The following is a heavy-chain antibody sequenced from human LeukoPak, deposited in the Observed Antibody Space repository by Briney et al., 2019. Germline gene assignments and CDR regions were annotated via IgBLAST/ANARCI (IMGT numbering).Heavy chain of an antibody. CDR1: GFTFSSYA. Sequence: GGSLRLSCAASGFTFSSYAMSWVRQAPGKGLEWVSAISGSGGSTYYADSVKGRFTISRDNSKNTMYLQMNSLRAEDTAVYYCAKGLRGYSYGYADYWGQGTLVTVSS. J-gene: IGHJ4*02. V-gene: IGHV3-23*01. CDR2: ISGSGGST. CDR3: AKGLRGYSYGYADY. D-gene: IGHD5-18*01.